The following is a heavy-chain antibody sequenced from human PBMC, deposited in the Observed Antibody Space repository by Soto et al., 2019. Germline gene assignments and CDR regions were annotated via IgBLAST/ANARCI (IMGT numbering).Heavy chain of an antibody. Sequence: QVQLVQSGAEVKKPGSSVKVSCKASGGTFSSYAISWVRQAPGQGLEWMGGIIPIFGTANYAQKFQGRVTITADESTSTAYMELSSLRSEDTAVYYCARDIVVVPAAMLISYYYGMDVWGQGTTVTVSS. CDR1: GGTFSSYA. J-gene: IGHJ6*02. D-gene: IGHD2-2*01. V-gene: IGHV1-69*01. CDR2: IIPIFGTA. CDR3: ARDIVVVPAAMLISYYYGMDV.